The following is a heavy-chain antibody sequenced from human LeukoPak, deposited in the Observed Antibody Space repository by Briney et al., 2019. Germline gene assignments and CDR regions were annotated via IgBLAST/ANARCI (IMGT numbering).Heavy chain of an antibody. CDR3: ARGGYYDILTGTFDY. Sequence: ASVKVSCKASGYTFTGYYMHWVRQAPGQGLEWMGWINPNSGGTNYAQKFQGRVTMTRDTSISTAYTELSRLRSDDTAVYYCARGGYYDILTGTFDYWGQGTLVTVSS. CDR2: INPNSGGT. V-gene: IGHV1-2*02. D-gene: IGHD3-9*01. J-gene: IGHJ4*02. CDR1: GYTFTGYY.